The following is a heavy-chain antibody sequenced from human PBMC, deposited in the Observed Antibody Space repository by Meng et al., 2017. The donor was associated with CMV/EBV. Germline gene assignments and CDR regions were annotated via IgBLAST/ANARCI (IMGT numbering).Heavy chain of an antibody. D-gene: IGHD3-3*01. J-gene: IGHJ4*02. CDR2: ISGSGGST. CDR3: AKDLRFRDFWSGYPYFDY. Sequence: FTFGSYAMSWVRQAPGQGLEWVSAISGSGGSTYYADSVKGRFTISRDNSKNTLYLQMNSLRAEDTAVYYCAKDLRFRDFWSGYPYFDYWGQGTLVTVSS. CDR1: FTFGSYA. V-gene: IGHV3-23*01.